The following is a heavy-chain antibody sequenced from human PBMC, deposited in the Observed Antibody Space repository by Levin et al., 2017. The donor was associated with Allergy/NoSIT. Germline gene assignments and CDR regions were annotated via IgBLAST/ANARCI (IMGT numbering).Heavy chain of an antibody. CDR2: INTNTGNP. V-gene: IGHV7-4-1*02. D-gene: IGHD6-6*01. J-gene: IGHJ5*02. CDR1: GYSFPTYA. CDR3: ARVASSGRARGNWFDP. Sequence: ASVKVSCKASGYSFPTYAMIWVRQAPGQGLECMGWINTNTGNPTYAQGFTGRFVFSLDTSVSTAYLQISNLKAEVTAVYYCARVASSGRARGNWFDPWGQGTLVTVSS.